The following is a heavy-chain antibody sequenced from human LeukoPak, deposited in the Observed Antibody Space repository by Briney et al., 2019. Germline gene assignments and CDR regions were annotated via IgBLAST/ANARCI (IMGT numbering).Heavy chain of an antibody. CDR3: AKAGTNFDWLLKN. V-gene: IGHV3-30*18. J-gene: IGHJ4*02. CDR1: GFTFSSCG. Sequence: GGSLRLSCAASGFTFSSCGMHWVRQAPGKGLEWVAVISYDGSNKYYADSVKGRFTISRDNSKNTLYLQMNSLRAEDTAVYYCAKAGTNFDWLLKNWGQGTLVTVSS. D-gene: IGHD3-9*01. CDR2: ISYDGSNK.